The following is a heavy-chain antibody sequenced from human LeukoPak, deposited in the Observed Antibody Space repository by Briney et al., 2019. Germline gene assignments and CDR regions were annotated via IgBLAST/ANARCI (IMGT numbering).Heavy chain of an antibody. J-gene: IGHJ3*02. CDR3: AREPLTGPRGDAFDI. CDR1: GYSITSGYY. CDR2: IYYSGST. Sequence: PSETLSLTCTVSGYSITSGYYWGWIRQPPGKGLEWIGSIYYSGSTYYNPSLKSRVTISVDTSKNQFSLKLSSVTAADTAVYYCAREPLTGPRGDAFDIWGQGTMVTVSS. V-gene: IGHV4-38-2*02. D-gene: IGHD3-9*01.